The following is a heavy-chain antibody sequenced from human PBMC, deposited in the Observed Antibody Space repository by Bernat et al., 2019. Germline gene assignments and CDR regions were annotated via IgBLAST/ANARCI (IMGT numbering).Heavy chain of an antibody. Sequence: QVQLVESGAEVKKPGASVKIPCKASGYTFTHGISWVRQAPGQGLEWMGWISPYNRNTNYAQKLQGRVTMTTDTTTSTAYMELRSLRSDDTAVYYCARDLDPAQLYSIPHFDFWGQGTLVTVS. J-gene: IGHJ4*02. CDR2: ISPYNRNT. CDR1: GYTFTHG. CDR3: ARDLDPAQLYSIPHFDF. D-gene: IGHD2-21*01. V-gene: IGHV1-18*01.